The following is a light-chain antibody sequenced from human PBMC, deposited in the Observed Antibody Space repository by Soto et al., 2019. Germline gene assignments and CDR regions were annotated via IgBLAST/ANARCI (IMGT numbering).Light chain of an antibody. CDR3: QQYGSSGT. J-gene: IGKJ1*01. V-gene: IGKV3-20*01. CDR1: QSIGLA. Sequence: EIVLTQSPATPSLSPGERATLSCRASQSIGLAIAWYQHKPGQAPRLLIFDASQRATGIPDRFSGSGSGTDFTLTISRLEPEDFAVYYCQQYGSSGTFGQGTKVDIK. CDR2: DAS.